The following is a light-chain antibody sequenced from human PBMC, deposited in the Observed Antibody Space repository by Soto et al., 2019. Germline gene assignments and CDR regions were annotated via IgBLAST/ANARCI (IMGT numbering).Light chain of an antibody. CDR3: PQYPIHSWP. V-gene: IGKV1-5*03. Sequence: DIQMTQSPSTLSASVGDRVTITCRASQDIGTWLAWYHQKPEKAPKVLIYRASHLESGVPSRFSASGSGTEFSLTINSLQADDFATYYCPQYPIHSWPFGQGTKVDI. CDR1: QDIGTW. CDR2: RAS. J-gene: IGKJ1*01.